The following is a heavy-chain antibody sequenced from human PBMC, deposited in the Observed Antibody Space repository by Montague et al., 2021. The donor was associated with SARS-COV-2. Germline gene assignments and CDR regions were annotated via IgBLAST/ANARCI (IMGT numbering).Heavy chain of an antibody. J-gene: IGHJ4*02. CDR2: ISGSADIT. CDR1: GFTFRNYA. Sequence: SLRLSCAASGFTFRNYAMIWVRQAPGKGLEWVSGISGSADITYYADSVKGRFTISRDNSKNTLYRQMSSLRAGDTAVYYCAKDREVATGGLYYFDYWGQGTLVTVSS. D-gene: IGHD5-24*01. V-gene: IGHV3-23*01. CDR3: AKDREVATGGLYYFDY.